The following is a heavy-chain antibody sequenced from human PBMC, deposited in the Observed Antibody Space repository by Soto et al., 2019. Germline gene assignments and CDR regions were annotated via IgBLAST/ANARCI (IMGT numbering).Heavy chain of an antibody. Sequence: ASVMVSCTASGYTFTGYYMHWVRQAPGQGLEWMGWINPNSGGTNYAQNFHVRVTMTRDTSISTAYMEVSSLRSYDTAVYYCARARGYYYDSGGPTGWSDPWGKRTLGTVSS. CDR3: ARARGYYYDSGGPTGWSDP. V-gene: IGHV1-2*02. CDR2: INPNSGGT. J-gene: IGHJ5*02. CDR1: GYTFTGYY. D-gene: IGHD3-22*01.